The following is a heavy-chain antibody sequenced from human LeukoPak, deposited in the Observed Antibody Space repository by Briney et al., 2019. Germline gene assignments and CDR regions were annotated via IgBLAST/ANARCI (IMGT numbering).Heavy chain of an antibody. J-gene: IGHJ4*02. Sequence: GGSLRLSCAASGFTFSSYGMHWVRQAPGKGLEWVAVISYDGSNKYYADSVKGRFTISRDNSKNTLYLRMNSLRAEDTAVYYCAKVTGDVGYWGQGTLVTVSS. D-gene: IGHD7-27*01. CDR1: GFTFSSYG. V-gene: IGHV3-30*18. CDR2: ISYDGSNK. CDR3: AKVTGDVGY.